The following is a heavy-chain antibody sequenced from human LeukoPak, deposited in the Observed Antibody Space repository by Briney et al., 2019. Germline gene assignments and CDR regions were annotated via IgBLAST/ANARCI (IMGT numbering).Heavy chain of an antibody. CDR2: IYYNENT. CDR3: AKQLAAGNDAFDI. CDR1: GVSIYSSTYY. Sequence: PSETLCLTCTVSGVSIYSSTYYWAWIRQPPGKGLEFIGSIYYNENTYHNPSLKSRLTISVDTSTNHFSLRLTSVTAADTAIYYCAKQLAAGNDAFDIWGQGTVVTVSS. J-gene: IGHJ3*02. D-gene: IGHD2-15*01. V-gene: IGHV4-39*01.